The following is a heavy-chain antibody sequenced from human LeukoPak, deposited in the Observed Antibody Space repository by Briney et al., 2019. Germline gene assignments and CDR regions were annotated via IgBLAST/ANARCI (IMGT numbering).Heavy chain of an antibody. Sequence: AASVKVSCKASGGTFSSYAISWVRQAPGQGLEWMGGIIPIFGTANYAQKFQGRVTITADESTSTAYMELSSLRSEDTAVYYCARESVASGNPRYSSGWRGYYYYGMDVWGQGTTVTVSS. V-gene: IGHV1-69*01. J-gene: IGHJ6*02. CDR1: GGTFSSYA. CDR3: ARESVASGNPRYSSGWRGYYYYGMDV. CDR2: IIPIFGTA. D-gene: IGHD6-19*01.